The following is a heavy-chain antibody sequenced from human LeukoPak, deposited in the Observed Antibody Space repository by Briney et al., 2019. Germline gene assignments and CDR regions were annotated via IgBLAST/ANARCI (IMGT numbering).Heavy chain of an antibody. J-gene: IGHJ4*02. Sequence: GGSLRLSCAASGFTFSSYEMNWVRQAPGKGLEWVSYISSSGSTIYYADSVKGRFTISRDNAKNSLYLQMNSLRAEDTAVYYCARERSSGWHLAFDYWGQGTLVTVSS. CDR2: ISSSGSTI. CDR1: GFTFSSYE. V-gene: IGHV3-48*03. CDR3: ARERSSGWHLAFDY. D-gene: IGHD6-19*01.